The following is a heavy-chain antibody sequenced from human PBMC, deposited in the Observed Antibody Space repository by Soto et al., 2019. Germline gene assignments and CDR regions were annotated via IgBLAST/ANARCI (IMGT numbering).Heavy chain of an antibody. V-gene: IGHV1-18*04. D-gene: IGHD1-26*01. Sequence: GASGKVSSKASGYTFTSYGISWVRQAPGQGLERMGWTSAYNGNTNYAQKLQARVTMTTDTSTSTAYMELRSLRSDDTAVYYCARDRYSGRRDAFDNWGQGTMVTVS. J-gene: IGHJ3*02. CDR2: TSAYNGNT. CDR3: ARDRYSGRRDAFDN. CDR1: GYTFTSYG.